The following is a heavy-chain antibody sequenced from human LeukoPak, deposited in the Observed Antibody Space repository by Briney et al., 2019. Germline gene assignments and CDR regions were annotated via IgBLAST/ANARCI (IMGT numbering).Heavy chain of an antibody. CDR1: GDSVSSNSGA. CDR2: TYYRSKWSN. CDR3: ARGGSGGCRLGPTCAIDP. V-gene: IGHV6-1*01. J-gene: IGHJ5*02. Sequence: SQTLSLTCAISGDSVSSNSGAWNWIRQSPSRGLEWLGRTYYRSKWSNDYAVSVRSRITINADTSKNQFSLQLNSVTPEDTAVYYCARGGSGGCRLGPTCAIDPWGQGTLVTVSA. D-gene: IGHD1-26*01.